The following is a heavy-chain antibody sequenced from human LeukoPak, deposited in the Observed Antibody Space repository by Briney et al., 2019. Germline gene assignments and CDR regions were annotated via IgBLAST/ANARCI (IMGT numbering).Heavy chain of an antibody. CDR2: ISGSGGST. D-gene: IGHD4-11*01. J-gene: IGHJ4*02. CDR1: GFTFNTYA. CDR3: AKDKKNLPTDYSLTPPRGAFDY. Sequence: PGGSLRLSCAASGFTFNTYAMHWVRQAPGKGLEWVSAISGSGGSTYYADSVKGRFTISRDNSKNTLYLQMNSLRAEDTAVYYCAKDKKNLPTDYSLTPPRGAFDYWGQGTLVTVSS. V-gene: IGHV3-23*01.